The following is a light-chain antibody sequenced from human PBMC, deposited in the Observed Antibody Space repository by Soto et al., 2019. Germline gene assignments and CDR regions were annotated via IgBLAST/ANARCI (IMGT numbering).Light chain of an antibody. Sequence: AIQMTQSPSSLSASVGDRVTITCRASQGIRNDLGWYQQKPGKAPKLLIYAASSLQSGVQSRFSGSGSGTDFTLTISSLQPEDFATYYCQQDYNYPPTFGQGTKVEIK. CDR3: QQDYNYPPT. V-gene: IGKV1-6*01. J-gene: IGKJ1*01. CDR2: AAS. CDR1: QGIRND.